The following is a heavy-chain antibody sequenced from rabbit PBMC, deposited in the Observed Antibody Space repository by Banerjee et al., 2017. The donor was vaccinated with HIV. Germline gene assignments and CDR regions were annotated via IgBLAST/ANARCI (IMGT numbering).Heavy chain of an antibody. Sequence: LEESGGGLVKPEGSLTLTCKASGFDFSSNAICWVRQAPGKGLEWIGTIYAGSSGSAYYASWVNGRFTISKTSSTTVTLQMTSLTAADTATYFCARGPVSDAADGFAGGLYYFNLWGPGTLVTDS. CDR3: ARGPVSDAADGFAGGLYYFNL. J-gene: IGHJ4*01. CDR1: GFDFSSNA. V-gene: IGHV1S45*01. D-gene: IGHD6-1*01. CDR2: IYAGSSGSA.